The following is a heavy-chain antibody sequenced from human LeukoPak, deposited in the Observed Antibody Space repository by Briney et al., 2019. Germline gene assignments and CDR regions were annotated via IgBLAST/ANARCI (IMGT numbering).Heavy chain of an antibody. CDR1: GGSISSYY. CDR3: ASGDYDFWSGYYYYFDY. V-gene: IGHV4-39*01. Sequence: SETLSLTCTVSGGSISSYYWGWIRQPPGKGLEWIGSIYYSGSTYYNPSLKSRVTISVDTSKNQFSLKLSSVTAADTAVYYCASGDYDFWSGYYYYFDYWGQGTLVTVSS. D-gene: IGHD3-3*01. J-gene: IGHJ4*02. CDR2: IYYSGST.